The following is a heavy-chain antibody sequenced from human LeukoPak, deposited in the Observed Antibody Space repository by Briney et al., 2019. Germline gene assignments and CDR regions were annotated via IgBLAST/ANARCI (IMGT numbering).Heavy chain of an antibody. D-gene: IGHD1-26*01. CDR2: IKAKAHGGTI. J-gene: IGHJ4*02. CDR3: TTDGVGVEGATYDN. Sequence: GGSLRLSCAASRFTFSNYWMAWVRQAPGKGLEWVGRIKAKAHGGTIEYAAPVKGRFTISRDDSKNTLYLQMNSLKTEDTAVYYCTTDGVGVEGATYDNWGQGTLVSVSS. CDR1: RFTFSNYW. V-gene: IGHV3-15*01.